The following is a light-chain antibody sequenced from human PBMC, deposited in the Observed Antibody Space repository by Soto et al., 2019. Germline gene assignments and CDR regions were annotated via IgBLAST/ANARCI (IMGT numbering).Light chain of an antibody. J-gene: IGLJ1*01. CDR3: SSYVGSNNYV. V-gene: IGLV2-14*01. CDR2: EVN. Sequence: QSVLTQPASVSGSPGQSITISCTGTSSDVGRYNYVSWYQQHPGKAPKLMIYEVNNRPSGLSNRFSGSKSGNTASLTISGLQPEDEADYYCSSYVGSNNYVFGTGTKVTVL. CDR1: SSDVGRYNY.